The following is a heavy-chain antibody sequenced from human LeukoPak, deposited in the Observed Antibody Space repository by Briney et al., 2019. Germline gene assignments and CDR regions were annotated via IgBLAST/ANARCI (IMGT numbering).Heavy chain of an antibody. CDR1: GYTFTSYG. Sequence: ASVKVSCKASGYTFTSYGTSWVRQAPGQGLEWMGWISAYNGNTNYAQKLQGRVTMTTDTSTSTAYMELRSLRSDDTAVYYCARAPVGKLSDWFDPWGQGTLVTVSS. V-gene: IGHV1-18*01. D-gene: IGHD4-23*01. CDR2: ISAYNGNT. J-gene: IGHJ5*02. CDR3: ARAPVGKLSDWFDP.